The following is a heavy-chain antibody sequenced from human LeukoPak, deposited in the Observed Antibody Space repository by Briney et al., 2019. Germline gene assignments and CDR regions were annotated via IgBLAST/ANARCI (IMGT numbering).Heavy chain of an antibody. D-gene: IGHD5-18*01. J-gene: IGHJ4*02. V-gene: IGHV4-31*03. CDR1: GGSISSGGYY. Sequence: SQTLSLTCTVSGGSISSGGYYWSWIRQHPKKGLEWIGHIYYSGSTYYNPSLKSRVTISVDTSKNQFSLKLSSVTAADTAVYYCAREVAAMATVDYWGQGTLVTVSS. CDR2: IYYSGST. CDR3: AREVAAMATVDY.